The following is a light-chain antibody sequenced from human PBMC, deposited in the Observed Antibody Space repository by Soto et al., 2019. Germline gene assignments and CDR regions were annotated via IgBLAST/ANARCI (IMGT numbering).Light chain of an antibody. Sequence: DIQMTQSPSSVSASVGDRVTITCRASQGISSSLAWYQQKPGKAPKLLIYAAFTLQSGVPPRISGSGSGTAFTLTISRLQPEDFATYYWQNAKNFPWTFGQGTKVEIK. J-gene: IGKJ1*01. V-gene: IGKV1-12*01. CDR2: AAF. CDR1: QGISSS. CDR3: QNAKNFPWT.